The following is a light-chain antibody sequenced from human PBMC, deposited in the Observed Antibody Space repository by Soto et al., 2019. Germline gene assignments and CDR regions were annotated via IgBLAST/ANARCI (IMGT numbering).Light chain of an antibody. CDR3: QQYNNWTPAYT. V-gene: IGKV3-15*01. CDR2: GAS. CDR1: QSVSSN. J-gene: IGKJ2*01. Sequence: EIVMTQSPATLSVSPGERATLSCRASQSVSSNLAWYQQKPDQAPRLLIYGASTRATGIPARFSGSGSGTEFTLTISSLQSEDFAVYYCQQYNNWTPAYTFGQGTKLEIK.